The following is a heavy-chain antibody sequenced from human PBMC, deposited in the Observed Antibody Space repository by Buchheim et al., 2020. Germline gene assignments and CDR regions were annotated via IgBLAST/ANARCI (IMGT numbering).Heavy chain of an antibody. D-gene: IGHD6-19*01. J-gene: IGHJ4*02. CDR3: AKDNKGSGWPLDY. V-gene: IGHV3-30*18. CDR2: ISYDGSNK. CDR1: GFTFSSYV. Sequence: QVQLVESGGGVVQPGRSLRLSCAASGFTFSSYVMHWVRQAPGKGLEWVAVISYDGSNKYYADSVKGRFTISRDNSKNTLYLQMNSLRAEDTAVYYCAKDNKGSGWPLDYWGQGTL.